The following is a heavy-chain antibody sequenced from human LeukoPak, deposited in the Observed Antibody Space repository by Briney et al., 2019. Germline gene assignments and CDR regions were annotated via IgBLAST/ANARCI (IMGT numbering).Heavy chain of an antibody. CDR1: GFTFSGSA. CDR3: TRWSVDTKHYYYMDV. J-gene: IGHJ6*03. V-gene: IGHV3-73*01. Sequence: VGSLRLSCAASGFTFSGSAMHWVRQASGKGLEWVGRIRSKANSYATAFAASVKGRFTISRDDSKNTAYLQMNSLKTEDTAVYYCTRWSVDTKHYYYMDVWGKGTTVTVSS. D-gene: IGHD5-18*01. CDR2: IRSKANSYAT.